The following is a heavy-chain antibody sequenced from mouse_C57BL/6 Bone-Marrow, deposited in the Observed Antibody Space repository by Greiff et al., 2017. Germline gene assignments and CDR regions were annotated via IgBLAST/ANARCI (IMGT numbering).Heavy chain of an antibody. CDR2: IYPGSGST. V-gene: IGHV1-55*01. CDR3: AREGTSY. CDR1: GYTFTSYW. Sequence: QVQLQQPGAELVKPGASVKMSCKASGYTFTSYWITWVKQRPGQGLAWIGDIYPGSGSTNYNEKFKSKATLTVDTSSSTAYMQLRSLTSEDSAVYDCAREGTSYWGQGTLVTVSA. J-gene: IGHJ3*01. D-gene: IGHD3-3*01.